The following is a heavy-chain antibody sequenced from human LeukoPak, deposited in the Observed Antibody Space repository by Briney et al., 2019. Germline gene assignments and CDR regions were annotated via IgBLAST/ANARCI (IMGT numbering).Heavy chain of an antibody. Sequence: SETLPLTXAVSGYSISSGYYWGWIGQPPGKGLEWIGNVYQSGITYYNASLKSRVTISVDTSKNQFSLKLNSVTAADTAVYYCARRYSNSYFDYWGQGTLVTVSS. CDR3: ARRYSNSYFDY. V-gene: IGHV4-38-2*01. J-gene: IGHJ4*02. D-gene: IGHD4-11*01. CDR2: VYQSGIT. CDR1: GYSISSGYY.